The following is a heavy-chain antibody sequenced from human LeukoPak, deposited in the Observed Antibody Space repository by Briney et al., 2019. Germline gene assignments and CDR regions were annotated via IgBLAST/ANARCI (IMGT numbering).Heavy chain of an antibody. V-gene: IGHV3-33*01. D-gene: IGHD4-17*01. CDR1: GFTFSSYG. Sequence: PGRSLRLSCAASGFTFSSYGMHWVRQAPGKGLEWVAIMWYDGSNEYYADSVKGRFTISRDNSKNTLYLQMSSLRAEDTAVYYCARELDGADYWGQGTLVTVSS. CDR3: ARELDGADY. J-gene: IGHJ4*02. CDR2: MWYDGSNE.